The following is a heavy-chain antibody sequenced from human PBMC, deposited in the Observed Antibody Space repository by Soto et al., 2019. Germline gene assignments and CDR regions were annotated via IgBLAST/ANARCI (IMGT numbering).Heavy chain of an antibody. Sequence: PTPTLPLTYAIPVESVSSYSAAWNWIRQSPGRGLEWLGRTYYRSKWYYEYAFSVKSRITITPDTSRNQFSLQLSSVTPEYTAVYYCTRDRGVLGHWGQGTLVTVSS. V-gene: IGHV6-1*01. CDR3: TRDRGVLGH. D-gene: IGHD3-10*01. J-gene: IGHJ4*02. CDR1: VESVSSYSAA. CDR2: TYYRSKWYY.